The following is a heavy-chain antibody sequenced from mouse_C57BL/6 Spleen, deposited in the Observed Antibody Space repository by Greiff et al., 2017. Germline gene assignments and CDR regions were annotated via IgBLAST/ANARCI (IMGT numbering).Heavy chain of an antibody. CDR2: FYPGRGSI. Sequence: QVQLKESGAELVNPGASVKLSCKASGYTFTEYTIHWVKQRSGQGLEWIGWFYPGRGSIKYNENFKDKATLTADKSSSTVYMGLSRLTSEDAAVDVCARQGIEDYGRDGYYAMDDWGQGTAGTVSS. J-gene: IGHJ4*01. D-gene: IGHD1-1*01. V-gene: IGHV1-62-2*01. CDR1: GYTFTEYT. CDR3: ARQGIEDYGRDGYYAMDD.